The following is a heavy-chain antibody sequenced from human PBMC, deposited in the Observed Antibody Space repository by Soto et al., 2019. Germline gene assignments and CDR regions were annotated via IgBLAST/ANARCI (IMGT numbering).Heavy chain of an antibody. Sequence: SETLSLTCTVSGGSISSSSYYWGWIRQPPGKGLEWIGSIYYSGSTYYNPSLKSRVTISVDTSKNQFSLKLSSVTAADTAVYYCARRENRETYYYYGMDVWGQGTTVTVSS. CDR3: ARRENRETYYYYGMDV. J-gene: IGHJ6*02. D-gene: IGHD1-26*01. V-gene: IGHV4-39*01. CDR2: IYYSGST. CDR1: GGSISSSSYY.